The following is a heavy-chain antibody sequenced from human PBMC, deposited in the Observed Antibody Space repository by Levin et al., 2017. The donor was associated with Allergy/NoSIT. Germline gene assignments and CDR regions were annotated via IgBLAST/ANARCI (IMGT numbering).Heavy chain of an antibody. V-gene: IGHV3-30*04. Sequence: GESLKISCAASGFTFSSYAMHWVRQAPGKGLEWVAVISYDGTNKQYADSVKGRFTISRDNSQNTLYLQMNSLRSEDTAVYYCGIDYWCQGALVTVSS. D-gene: IGHD5-12*01. J-gene: IGHJ4*02. CDR3: GIDY. CDR1: GFTFSSYA. CDR2: ISYDGTNK.